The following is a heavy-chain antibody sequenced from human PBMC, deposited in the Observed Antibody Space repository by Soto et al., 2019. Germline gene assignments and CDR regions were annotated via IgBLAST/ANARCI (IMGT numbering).Heavy chain of an antibody. J-gene: IGHJ4*02. CDR1: GFTFSSYA. Sequence: GGSLRLSFAASGFTFSSYAMHWVRQAPGKGLEYVSAISSNGGSTYYANSVKGRFIISRDNSKNTLYLQMGSLRAEDMAVYYCARGGSGSYYFDYWGQGTLVTVSS. V-gene: IGHV3-64*01. CDR3: ARGGSGSYYFDY. D-gene: IGHD3-10*01. CDR2: ISSNGGST.